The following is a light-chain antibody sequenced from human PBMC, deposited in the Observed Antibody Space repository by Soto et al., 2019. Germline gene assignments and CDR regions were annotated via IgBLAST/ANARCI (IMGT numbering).Light chain of an antibody. V-gene: IGKV1-33*01. J-gene: IGKJ4*01. CDR2: DAS. CDR3: QQYDNLPLT. Sequence: DIQMTQSPSSLSASVGDRVTITCQASQDISNYLNWYQQKPGKAPKLLIYDASNLEKGVPSRFSASGSGRDFTCTISSLQPEDIATYYCQQYDNLPLTLGGGPQVDIK. CDR1: QDISNY.